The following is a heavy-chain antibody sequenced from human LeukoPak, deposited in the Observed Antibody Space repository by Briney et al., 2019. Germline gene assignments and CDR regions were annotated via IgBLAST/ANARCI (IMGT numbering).Heavy chain of an antibody. CDR2: ISAYNGNT. J-gene: IGHJ4*02. D-gene: IGHD3-10*01. CDR3: ARDSSGYPILWFGELMAHSDFDY. CDR1: GYTFTSYG. Sequence: ASVKVSCKASGYTFTSYGISWVRQAPGQGLEWMGWISAYNGNTNYAQKLQSRVTMTTDTSTSTAYMELRSLRSDDTAVYYCARDSSGYPILWFGELMAHSDFDYWGQGTLVTVSS. V-gene: IGHV1-18*01.